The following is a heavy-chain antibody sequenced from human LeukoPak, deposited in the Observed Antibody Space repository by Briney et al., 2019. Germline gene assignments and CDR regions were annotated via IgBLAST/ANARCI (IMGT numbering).Heavy chain of an antibody. CDR1: GFTFDDYA. D-gene: IGHD3-22*01. CDR2: ISWNSGSI. CDR3: ARLYSSGYS. Sequence: GGSLRLSCAASGFTFDDYAMHWVRQAPGKGLEWVSGISWNSGSIGYADSVKGRFTISRDNAKNSLYLQMNSLRAEDTAVYYCARLYSSGYSWGQGTLVTVSS. V-gene: IGHV3-9*01. J-gene: IGHJ4*02.